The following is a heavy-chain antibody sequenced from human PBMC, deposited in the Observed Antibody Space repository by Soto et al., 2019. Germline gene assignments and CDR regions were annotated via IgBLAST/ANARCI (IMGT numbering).Heavy chain of an antibody. Sequence: PGVTLRLSGSASGFTFNNYAMTWGLQAPGKGLEWVSSISGSGHRTYYAESVKGRFTISRDNSKNTLYLQMSSLRADDSAIYYCANWVEGSMVYFDFWGQGTPVTVSS. J-gene: IGHJ4*02. V-gene: IGHV3-23*01. CDR1: GFTFNNYA. D-gene: IGHD6-13*01. CDR2: ISGSGHRT. CDR3: ANWVEGSMVYFDF.